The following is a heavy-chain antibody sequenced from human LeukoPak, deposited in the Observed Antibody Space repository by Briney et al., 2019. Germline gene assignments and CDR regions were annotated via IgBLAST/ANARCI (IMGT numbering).Heavy chain of an antibody. CDR3: ARGGRYSSDAFDI. D-gene: IGHD5-18*01. J-gene: IGHJ3*02. V-gene: IGHV4-30-2*01. Sequence: SETLSLTCAVSGGSISSGGYSWSWIRQPPGKGLEWIGYIYHSGSTYYNPSLKSRVTISVDRSKNQFSPKLSSVTAADTAVYYCARGGRYSSDAFDIWGQGTMVTVSS. CDR1: GGSISSGGYS. CDR2: IYHSGST.